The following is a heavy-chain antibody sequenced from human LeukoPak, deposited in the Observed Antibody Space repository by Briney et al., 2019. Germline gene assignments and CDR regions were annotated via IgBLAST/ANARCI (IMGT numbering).Heavy chain of an antibody. V-gene: IGHV4-59*01. D-gene: IGHD6-19*01. J-gene: IGHJ4*02. CDR3: ARGNREQWLVPLCFDY. CDR1: GGSISSYY. Sequence: SETLSLTCTVSGGSISSYYWSWIRQPSGKGLDWIGYIYYSGSTNYNPSHKSRVTISVDTSKNQFSLKLSSVTAADTAVYYCARGNREQWLVPLCFDYWGQGTLVTVSS. CDR2: IYYSGST.